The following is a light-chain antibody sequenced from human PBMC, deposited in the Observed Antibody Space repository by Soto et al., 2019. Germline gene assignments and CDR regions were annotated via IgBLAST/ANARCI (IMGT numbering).Light chain of an antibody. J-gene: IGLJ1*01. CDR2: VVS. V-gene: IGLV2-14*01. CDR1: SSDVGAYKY. Sequence: QSSLSQPVSVSGSPGQSITISCTGTSSDVGAYKYVSWYQHHPDKAPKLIISVVSNRPSGVSNRFSGSKSGNTASLTISGLQAEDEADYYCGLYTSSDTPYVFGTGTKVTVL. CDR3: GLYTSSDTPYV.